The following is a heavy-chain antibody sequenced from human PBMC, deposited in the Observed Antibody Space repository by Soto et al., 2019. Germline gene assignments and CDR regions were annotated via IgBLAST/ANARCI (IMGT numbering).Heavy chain of an antibody. CDR2: IIPILGIA. Sequence: GASVKVSCKASGGTFSSYTISWVRQAPGQGLEWMGRIIPILGIANYAQKFQGRVTITADKSTSTAYMELSSLRSEDTAVYYCASHPASRYCSGGGCYSGVIDYWGQGTLVTVSS. J-gene: IGHJ4*02. CDR1: GGTFSSYT. V-gene: IGHV1-69*02. D-gene: IGHD2-15*01. CDR3: ASHPASRYCSGGGCYSGVIDY.